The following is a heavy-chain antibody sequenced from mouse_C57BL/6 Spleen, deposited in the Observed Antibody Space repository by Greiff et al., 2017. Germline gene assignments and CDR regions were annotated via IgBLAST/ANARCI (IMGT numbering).Heavy chain of an antibody. CDR2: IYPRSGNT. CDR1: GYTFTSYG. J-gene: IGHJ4*01. CDR3: ARYWDYAMDY. V-gene: IGHV1-81*01. Sequence: QVQLQQSGAELARPGASVKLSCKASGYTFTSYGISWVKQRTGQGLEWIGEIYPRSGNTYYNEKFKGKATLTADKSSSTAYMELRSLTSEDSAVYFGARYWDYAMDYWGQGTSVTVSS. D-gene: IGHD4-1*01.